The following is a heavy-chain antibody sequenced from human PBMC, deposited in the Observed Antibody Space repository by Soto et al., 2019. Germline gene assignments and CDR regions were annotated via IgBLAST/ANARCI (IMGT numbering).Heavy chain of an antibody. J-gene: IGHJ4*02. CDR2: ISYDGSNK. Sequence: QVQLVESGGGVVQPGRSLRLSCAASGFTFSSYGMHWVRQAPGKGLEWVAVISYDGSNKYYADSVKGRFTISRDNSKNTLYLQMNSLRAEDTAVYYCAKEPTLYDSSGYFDYWSQGTLVTVSS. CDR1: GFTFSSYG. D-gene: IGHD3-22*01. V-gene: IGHV3-30*18. CDR3: AKEPTLYDSSGYFDY.